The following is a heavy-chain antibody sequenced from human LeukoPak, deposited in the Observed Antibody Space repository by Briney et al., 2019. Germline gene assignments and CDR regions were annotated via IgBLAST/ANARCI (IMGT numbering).Heavy chain of an antibody. J-gene: IGHJ6*03. D-gene: IGHD4-11*01. Sequence: GGSLRLSCAASGFTFSSYSMNWVRQAPGKGLEWLSYIGSSSSNIYYADSVKGRFTISRDNAKNSLYLQMNSLRAEDTAVYYCARSFNDYSNYYYYYMDVWGKGTTVTVSS. CDR1: GFTFSSYS. CDR2: IGSSSSNI. V-gene: IGHV3-48*01. CDR3: ARSFNDYSNYYYYYMDV.